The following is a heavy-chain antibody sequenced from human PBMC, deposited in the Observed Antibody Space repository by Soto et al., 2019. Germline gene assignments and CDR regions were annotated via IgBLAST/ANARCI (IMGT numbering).Heavy chain of an antibody. Sequence: QVQLVESGGGAVQPGRSLRLSCVASGFSFSDVAMHWVRQAPGKGLEPMAVISYDGSYIPPPPDSVKGRFTISRDNSKNTLYLQMNSLRPEDTAIYYCAKDQGVGGTLGLFDYWGQGILVTVSS. CDR3: AKDQGVGGTLGLFDY. D-gene: IGHD1-26*01. CDR1: GFSFSDVA. CDR2: ISYDGSY. J-gene: IGHJ4*02. V-gene: IGHV3-30*18.